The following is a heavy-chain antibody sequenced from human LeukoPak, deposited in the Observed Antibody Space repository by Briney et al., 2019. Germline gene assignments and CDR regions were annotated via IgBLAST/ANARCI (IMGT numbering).Heavy chain of an antibody. CDR2: SRNRAKSYTT. CDR1: GITVRSNY. CDR3: SRDATGDH. J-gene: IGHJ4*02. Sequence: GGSLRLSCAASGITVRSNYMSWVRQAPGKGLERVGRSRNRAKSYTTDYAASVKGRFTISRDDSKSTLYLQMNSLETEDTAVYYCSRDATGDHWGQGTLVSVSS. V-gene: IGHV3-72*01.